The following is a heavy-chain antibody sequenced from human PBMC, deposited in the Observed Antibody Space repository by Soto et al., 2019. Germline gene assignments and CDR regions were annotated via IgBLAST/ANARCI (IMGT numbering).Heavy chain of an antibody. CDR1: GFTFSTSA. CDR2: IRRKVNSYAT. CDR3: TRHLSDY. V-gene: IGHV3-73*01. Sequence: GGSLRLSWAASGFTFSTSAMHWGRQASGKGLEWVGRIRRKVNSYATEYGESVKGRFTISRDDSKNTAYLQMNSLKTEDTAVYYCTRHLSDYWGQGTLVTVSS. J-gene: IGHJ4*02.